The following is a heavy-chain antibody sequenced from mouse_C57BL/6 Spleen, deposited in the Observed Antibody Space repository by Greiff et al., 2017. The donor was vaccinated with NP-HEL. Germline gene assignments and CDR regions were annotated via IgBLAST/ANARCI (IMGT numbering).Heavy chain of an antibody. Sequence: QVQLKQSGAELVRPGASVTLSCKASGYTFTDYEMHWVKQTPVHGLEWIGAIDPETGGTAYNQKFKGKAILTADKSSSTAYMELRSLTSEDSAVYYCTRSLYDYDQGWFAYWGQGTLVTVSA. CDR2: IDPETGGT. D-gene: IGHD2-4*01. J-gene: IGHJ3*01. CDR3: TRSLYDYDQGWFAY. CDR1: GYTFTDYE. V-gene: IGHV1-15*01.